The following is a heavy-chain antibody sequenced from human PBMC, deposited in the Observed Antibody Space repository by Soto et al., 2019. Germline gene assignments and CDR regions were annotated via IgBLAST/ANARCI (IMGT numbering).Heavy chain of an antibody. CDR1: GFTFSSYG. J-gene: IGHJ5*02. Sequence: QVQLVESGGGVVQPGRSLRLSCAASGFTFSSYGMHWVRQAPGKGLDWVAIIWYDGSNQYYADSVKGRFTISRDNSKNTLYLQMNSLRAEDTAVYYCARDRGDCSSTGGRGDYWFDPWGQGTLVTVSS. D-gene: IGHD2-2*01. V-gene: IGHV3-33*01. CDR2: IWYDGSNQ. CDR3: ARDRGDCSSTGGRGDYWFDP.